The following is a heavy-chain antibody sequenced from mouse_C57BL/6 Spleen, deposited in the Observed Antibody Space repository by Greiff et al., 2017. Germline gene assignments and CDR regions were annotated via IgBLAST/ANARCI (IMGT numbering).Heavy chain of an antibody. CDR3: ARYYGSSRWDFGG. CDR1: GFTFSSYA. CDR2: ISDGGSYT. Sequence: DVQLVESGGGLVKPGGSLKLSCAASGFTFSSYAMSWVRQTPEKRLEWVATISDGGSYTYYPDNVKGRFTISRDNAKNNLYLQMSHLKSEDTAMYYCARYYGSSRWDFGGWGTGTTVTVAS. V-gene: IGHV5-4*01. D-gene: IGHD1-1*01. J-gene: IGHJ1*03.